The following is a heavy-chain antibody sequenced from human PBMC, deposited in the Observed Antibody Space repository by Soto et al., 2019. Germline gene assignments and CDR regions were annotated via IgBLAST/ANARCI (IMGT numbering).Heavy chain of an antibody. CDR1: GGTFSSYT. CDR3: ATALPPTPPDAFDI. Sequence: ASVKVSCKASGGTFSSYTISWVRQAPGQGLEWMGRIIPILGIANYAQKFQGRVTITADKSTSTAYMELSSLRSEDTAVYYCATALPPTPPDAFDIWGQGTMVTVSS. V-gene: IGHV1-69*02. J-gene: IGHJ3*02. D-gene: IGHD2-2*01. CDR2: IIPILGIA.